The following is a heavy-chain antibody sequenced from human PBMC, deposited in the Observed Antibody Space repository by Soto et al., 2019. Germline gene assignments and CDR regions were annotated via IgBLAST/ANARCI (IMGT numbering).Heavy chain of an antibody. CDR1: GGSISSGDYS. J-gene: IGHJ6*02. CDR2: IYYSGST. D-gene: IGHD2-15*01. V-gene: IGHV4-30-4*01. CDR3: ARDSCSGGSCYWKDYGMDV. Sequence: SETLSLTCTVSGGSISSGDYSWSWIRQPPGKGLEWIGYIYYSGSTYYNPSLKSRVTISVDTSKNQFSLKLSSVTAADTAVYYCARDSCSGGSCYWKDYGMDVWGQGTTVTVSS.